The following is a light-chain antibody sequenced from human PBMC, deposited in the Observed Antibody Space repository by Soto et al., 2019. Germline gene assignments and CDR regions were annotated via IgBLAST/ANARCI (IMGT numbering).Light chain of an antibody. CDR3: QHYHSQSIT. CDR1: QSLAYIDGNTY. Sequence: DVVMTQSPLSLPVTLGQPASISCRSSQSLAYIDGNTYLNWFHQRPGQSPRRLIYQVSNRDSGVPDRFSGSGSGTEFTLTIDNLQPNDSATYFCQHYHSQSITFGGGTQVDVK. J-gene: IGKJ4*01. V-gene: IGKV2-30*01. CDR2: QVS.